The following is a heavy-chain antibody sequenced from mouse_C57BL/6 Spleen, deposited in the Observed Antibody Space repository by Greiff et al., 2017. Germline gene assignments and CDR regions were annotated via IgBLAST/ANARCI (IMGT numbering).Heavy chain of an antibody. CDR1: GYTFTSYW. Sequence: VQLQQPGAELVKPGASVKLSCKASGYTFTSYWMQWVKQRPGQGLEWIGEIDPSASYTTSNQKFKGKATLTVDASSTTAESPLSSLTSEDTAVYYYARRYYGDYYALDDWGQGTSVTVSS. CDR2: IDPSASYT. J-gene: IGHJ4*01. CDR3: ARRYYGDYYALDD. V-gene: IGHV1-50*01. D-gene: IGHD1-1*01.